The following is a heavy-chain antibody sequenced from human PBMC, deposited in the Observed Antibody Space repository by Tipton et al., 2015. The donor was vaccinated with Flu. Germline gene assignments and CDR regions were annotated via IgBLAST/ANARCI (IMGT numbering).Heavy chain of an antibody. CDR1: GGSISSYY. V-gene: IGHV4-59*08. CDR3: ATSAAGTEYYFDY. D-gene: IGHD6-13*01. J-gene: IGHJ4*02. Sequence: TLSLTCTVSGGSISSYYWSWIRQPPGKGLEWIGYIYYSGSTNYNPSLKSRVTTSVDTSKNQFSLKLSSVTAADTAVYYCATSAAGTEYYFDYWGQGTLVTVSS. CDR2: IYYSGST.